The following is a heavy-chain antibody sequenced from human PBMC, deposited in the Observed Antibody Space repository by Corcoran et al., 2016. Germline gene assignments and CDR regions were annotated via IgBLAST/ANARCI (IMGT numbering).Heavy chain of an antibody. Sequence: QVQLVESGGGVVQPGRSLRLSCAASGFTFSSYGMHWVRQAPGKGLEWVAVIWYDGSNKYYADSVKGRFTISRDNSKNTLYLQMKSLRAEDTAVYYWARGGLAGYCSGGSCYPNFDYWGQGTLVTVSS. CDR1: GFTFSSYG. D-gene: IGHD2-15*01. V-gene: IGHV3-33*01. CDR3: ARGGLAGYCSGGSCYPNFDY. CDR2: IWYDGSNK. J-gene: IGHJ4*02.